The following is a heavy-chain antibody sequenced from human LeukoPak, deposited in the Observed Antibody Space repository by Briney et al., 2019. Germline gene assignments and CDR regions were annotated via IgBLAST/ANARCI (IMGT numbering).Heavy chain of an antibody. D-gene: IGHD3-16*02. V-gene: IGHV5-51*01. CDR2: ISPGDSDT. CDR1: GYSFTNYW. Sequence: GESLKISCEGSGYSFTNYWIGWVRPMPGKGLQWMGIISPGDSDTRYSPSFQGQVTISADKSISTAYLQWSSLKASDTAMYYCARVGGVMITFGGVIVPKYFDYWGQGTLVTVSS. J-gene: IGHJ4*02. CDR3: ARVGGVMITFGGVIVPKYFDY.